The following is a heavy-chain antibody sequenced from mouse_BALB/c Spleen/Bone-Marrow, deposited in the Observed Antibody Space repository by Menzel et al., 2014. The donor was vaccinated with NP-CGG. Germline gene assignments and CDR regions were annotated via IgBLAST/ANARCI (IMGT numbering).Heavy chain of an antibody. V-gene: IGHV1-18*01. CDR2: INPNNGGT. Sequence: VQLQQSGPELVKPGASVKISCKTSGYTFXEYTMHWVKQSHGKSLGWIGGINPNNGGTSYNQKFKGKATLTVDKSSSTAYMELRSLTSEDSAVHYCARGKNFYYGYAWFAYWGQGTLVTVSA. D-gene: IGHD1-2*01. CDR3: ARGKNFYYGYAWFAY. CDR1: GYTFXEYT. J-gene: IGHJ3*01.